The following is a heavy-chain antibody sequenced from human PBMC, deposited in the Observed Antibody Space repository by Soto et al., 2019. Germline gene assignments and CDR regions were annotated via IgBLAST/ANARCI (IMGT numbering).Heavy chain of an antibody. D-gene: IGHD6-19*01. V-gene: IGHV1-2*02. CDR1: GYTFTGYY. Sequence: ASVKVSCKASGYTFTGYYMHWVRQAPGQGLEWMGWINPNSGGTNDAQKFQGRVTMTRDTSISTAYMELSRLRSDDTAVYYCARDLAVAGTGWFDPWGQGTLVTSPQ. CDR3: ARDLAVAGTGWFDP. CDR2: INPNSGGT. J-gene: IGHJ5*02.